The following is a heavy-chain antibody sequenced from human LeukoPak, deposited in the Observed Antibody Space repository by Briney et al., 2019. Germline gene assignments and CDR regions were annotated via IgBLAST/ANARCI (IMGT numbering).Heavy chain of an antibody. CDR1: GFTFSRYA. CDR3: AKDLYSNYVFYYYGMDV. V-gene: IGHV3-23*01. Sequence: GGSLTLSCAASGFTFSRYAMSWVRQATGKGREWVSAISGSGGSTYYADSVKGRFTISRDNSKNTVHLQMNSLSAEDAAVYYCAKDLYSNYVFYYYGMDVWGQGTTVTVSS. D-gene: IGHD4-11*01. J-gene: IGHJ6*02. CDR2: ISGSGGST.